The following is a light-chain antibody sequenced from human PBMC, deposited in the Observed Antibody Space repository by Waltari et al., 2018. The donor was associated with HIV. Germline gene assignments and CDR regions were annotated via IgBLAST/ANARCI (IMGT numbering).Light chain of an antibody. CDR3: CSSAGTATYVI. V-gene: IGLV2-23*02. CDR2: QVN. J-gene: IGLJ2*01. CDR1: SRDIGTYSL. Sequence: QSALTQPASVSGSPGQSITLSCTGTSRDIGTYSLFSWYQKHPGKSPKLLIFQVNKRPSGVSDRFSASKSGNTASLTISGLQAEDEADYYCCSSAGTATYVIFGGGTKLTVL.